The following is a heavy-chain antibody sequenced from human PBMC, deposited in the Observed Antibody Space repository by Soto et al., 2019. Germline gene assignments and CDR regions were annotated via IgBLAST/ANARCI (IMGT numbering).Heavy chain of an antibody. V-gene: IGHV4-31*03. D-gene: IGHD2-2*01. Sequence: PSETLSLTCTVSGGSISSGGYYWSWIRQHPGKGLEWIGYSYYSGSTYYNPSLKSRVTISVDTSKNQFSLKLSSVTAADTAVYYCARGGVVVPAAPNDYYYYYGMDVWGQGTTVTVSS. CDR3: ARGGVVVPAAPNDYYYYYGMDV. CDR1: GGSISSGGYY. J-gene: IGHJ6*02. CDR2: SYYSGST.